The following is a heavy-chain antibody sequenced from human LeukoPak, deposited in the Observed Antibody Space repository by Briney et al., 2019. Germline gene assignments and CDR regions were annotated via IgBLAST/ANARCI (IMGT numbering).Heavy chain of an antibody. CDR3: ARDRGRYCSGGSCSDYYYYYYMDV. V-gene: IGHV1-69*06. Sequence: SVKVSCKASGYTFTSYYMHWVRQAPGQGLEWMGGIIPIFDTTNYAQKFQGRVTITADKSTSTAYMELSSLRSEDTAVYYCARDRGRYCSGGSCSDYYYYYYMDVWGKGTTVTVSS. CDR1: GYTFTSYY. D-gene: IGHD2-15*01. CDR2: IIPIFDTT. J-gene: IGHJ6*03.